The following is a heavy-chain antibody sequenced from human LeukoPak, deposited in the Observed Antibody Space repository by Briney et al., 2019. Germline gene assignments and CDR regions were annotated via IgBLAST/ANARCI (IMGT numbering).Heavy chain of an antibody. Sequence: SETLSLTCTVSGGSISSGDYYWSWIRQPAGKGLEWIGRIYTSGSTNYNPSLKSRVTMSVVTSKNQFSLKLSSVTAADTAVYYCARGVGNMIVFRSHDWYFDLWGRGTLVTVSS. CDR1: GGSISSGDYY. D-gene: IGHD3-22*01. V-gene: IGHV4-61*02. CDR3: ARGVGNMIVFRSHDWYFDL. J-gene: IGHJ2*01. CDR2: IYTSGST.